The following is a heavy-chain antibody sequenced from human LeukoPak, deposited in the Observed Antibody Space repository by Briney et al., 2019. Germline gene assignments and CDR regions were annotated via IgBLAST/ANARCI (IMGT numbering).Heavy chain of an antibody. CDR1: GGSISSSSYY. V-gene: IGHV4-39*07. CDR3: ASIRYDFWSGYQPAKDYYYMDV. Sequence: PSETLSLTCTVSGGSISSSSYYWGWIRQPPGKGLEWIGSIYYSGSTYYNPSLKSRVTISVDTSKNQFSLKLSSVTAADTAVYYCASIRYDFWSGYQPAKDYYYMDVWGKGTTVTVSS. D-gene: IGHD3-3*01. CDR2: IYYSGST. J-gene: IGHJ6*03.